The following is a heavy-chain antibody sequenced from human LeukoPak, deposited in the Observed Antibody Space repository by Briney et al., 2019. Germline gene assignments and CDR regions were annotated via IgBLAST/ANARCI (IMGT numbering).Heavy chain of an antibody. CDR3: AKALLPMVRGVRNYYFDY. J-gene: IGHJ4*02. Sequence: HSGGSLRLSCAASGFTFSSYAMSWVRQAPGKGLEWVSAISGSGGSTYYADSVKGRFTISRDNSKNTLYLQMNSLRAEDTAVYYCAKALLPMVRGVRNYYFDYWGQGTLVTVSS. CDR1: GFTFSSYA. CDR2: ISGSGGST. V-gene: IGHV3-23*01. D-gene: IGHD3-10*01.